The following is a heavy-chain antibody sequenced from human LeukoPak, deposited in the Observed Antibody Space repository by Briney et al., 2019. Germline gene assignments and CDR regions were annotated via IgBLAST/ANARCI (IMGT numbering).Heavy chain of an antibody. V-gene: IGHV4-4*07. J-gene: IGHJ3*02. CDR2: IHTSGAT. D-gene: IGHD5/OR15-5a*01. CDR1: GGSISGSH. CDR3: ARTPVAMSTISALDI. Sequence: SETLSLTCTVSGGSISGSHWSWIRQPAGKGLEWIGRIHTSGATNYNPSLKSRVTMSVDTSKNQLSLKLSSVTAADTAMYYCARTPVAMSTISALDIWGQGTKVTVSS.